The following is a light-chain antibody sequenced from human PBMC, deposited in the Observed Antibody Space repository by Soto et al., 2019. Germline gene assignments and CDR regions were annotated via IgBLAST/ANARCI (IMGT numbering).Light chain of an antibody. Sequence: QSALTQPPSASGSPGQSVTISCTGTSSDVGGYNFVSWYQQHPGKAPKLMIYEVNKRPSGVPDRFSGSKSGNTASLTVSGLQADDEADYYCSSYASGNSFVFGPGTKLTVL. J-gene: IGLJ1*01. V-gene: IGLV2-8*01. CDR1: SSDVGGYNF. CDR2: EVN. CDR3: SSYASGNSFV.